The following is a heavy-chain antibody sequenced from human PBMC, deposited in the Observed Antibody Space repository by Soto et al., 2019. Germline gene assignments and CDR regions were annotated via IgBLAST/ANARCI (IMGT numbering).Heavy chain of an antibody. Sequence: PGHSLILSCAASAFTLSSYIMNWVRQAPEKGLEWVSYISSSSSTIYYADSVKGRFTISRDNAKNSLYLQMNSLRDEDTAVYYCARDMVRTRYKSDYYDGTDVWGQGTTDTVSS. CDR3: ARDMVRTRYKSDYYDGTDV. J-gene: IGHJ6*02. CDR2: ISSSSSTI. CDR1: AFTLSSYI. D-gene: IGHD2-8*01. V-gene: IGHV3-48*02.